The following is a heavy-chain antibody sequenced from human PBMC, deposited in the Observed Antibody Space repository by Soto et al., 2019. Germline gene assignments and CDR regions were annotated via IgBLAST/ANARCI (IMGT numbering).Heavy chain of an antibody. V-gene: IGHV1-18*01. CDR3: ARDQYAVGGDF. CDR2: INTYNGDT. Sequence: ASVKVSCKASGYIFSDHGFSWVRQGPGQGLEWMGWINTYNGDTNYGQNLQGRLTMTRDTSTSIAYMELRRLISDDTAVYYCARDQYAVGGDFWGQGTLVTVSS. J-gene: IGHJ4*02. CDR1: GYIFSDHG. D-gene: IGHD2-21*02.